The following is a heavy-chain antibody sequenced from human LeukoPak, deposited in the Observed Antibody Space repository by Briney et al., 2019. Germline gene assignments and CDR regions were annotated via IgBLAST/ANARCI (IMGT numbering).Heavy chain of an antibody. CDR1: GFTLSSYN. CDR2: ISGSGGST. Sequence: GGSLRLSCAASGFTLSSYNMNWVRQAPGKGLEWVSAISGSGGSTYYADSVKGRFTISRDNSKNTLYLQMNSLSAEDTAVYYCAKGTTVTYYYFDYWGQGTLVTVSS. V-gene: IGHV3-23*01. J-gene: IGHJ4*02. CDR3: AKGTTVTYYYFDY. D-gene: IGHD4-17*01.